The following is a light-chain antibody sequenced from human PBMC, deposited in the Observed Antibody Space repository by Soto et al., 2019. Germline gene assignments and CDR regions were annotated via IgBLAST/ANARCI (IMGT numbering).Light chain of an antibody. CDR2: DSS. J-gene: IGKJ4*01. V-gene: IGKV3-11*01. CDR3: QQRSDWTST. CDR1: QSFGTD. Sequence: EIVLTQSPATLSLSPGERATLSCMASQSFGTDFAWYQQKPGQAPRLLIYDSSNRATGIPARFSGSGSGTDFTLTISSLEPEDFAVYYCQQRSDWTSTFGGWTKVEIK.